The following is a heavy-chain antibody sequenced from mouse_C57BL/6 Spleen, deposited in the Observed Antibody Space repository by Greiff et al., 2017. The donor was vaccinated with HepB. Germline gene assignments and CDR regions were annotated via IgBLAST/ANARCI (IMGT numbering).Heavy chain of an antibody. CDR3: ARDYYGSSYFDY. D-gene: IGHD1-1*01. J-gene: IGHJ2*01. CDR2: IYPGDGDT. V-gene: IGHV1-82*01. CDR1: GYAFSSSW. Sequence: VQRVESGPELVKPGASVKISCKASGYAFSSSWMNWVKQRPGKGLEWIGRIYPGDGDTNYNGKFKGKATLTADKSSSTAYMQLSSLTSEDSAVYFCARDYYGSSYFDYWGQGTTLTVSS.